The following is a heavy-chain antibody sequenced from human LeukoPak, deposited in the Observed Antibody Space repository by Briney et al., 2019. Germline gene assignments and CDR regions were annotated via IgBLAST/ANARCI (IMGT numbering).Heavy chain of an antibody. J-gene: IGHJ5*02. CDR2: INHSGST. Sequence: PSETLSLTCTVSGASISSSYWSWIRQPPGKGLEWIGEINHSGSTNYNPSLKSRVTMSVDTSKNQFSLKLSSVTAADTAVYYCARVSSSWFDPWGQGTLVTVSS. CDR1: GASISSSY. D-gene: IGHD6-13*01. CDR3: ARVSSSWFDP. V-gene: IGHV4-34*01.